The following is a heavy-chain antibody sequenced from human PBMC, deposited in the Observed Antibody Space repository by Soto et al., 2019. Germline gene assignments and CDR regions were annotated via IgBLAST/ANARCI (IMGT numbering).Heavy chain of an antibody. J-gene: IGHJ4*02. CDR3: ARGGAGSYFDY. CDR1: GGSISSYY. D-gene: IGHD3-10*01. CDR2: IYYSGST. V-gene: IGHV4-59*01. Sequence: QVQLQESGPGLVKPSETLSLTCTVSGGSISSYYWSWIRQPPGKGLEWIGYIYYSGSTNYNPSLKSRVTISVDTSKNQFSLKLSSVTAADTAVYYCARGGAGSYFDYWGQGTLVTVSS.